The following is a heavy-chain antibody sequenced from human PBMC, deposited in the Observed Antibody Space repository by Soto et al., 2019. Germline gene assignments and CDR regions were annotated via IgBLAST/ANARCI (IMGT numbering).Heavy chain of an antibody. CDR1: GFTFSSYE. CDR3: ARGRHYYSYYYYYGTAV. CDR2: ISSSGSTI. J-gene: IGHJ6*02. D-gene: IGHD3-22*01. Sequence: GGSLRLSCAASGFTFSSYEMNWVRQAPGKGLEWVSYISSSGSTIYYADSVKGRFTISRDNAKNSLYLQMNSLRAEDTAVYYCARGRHYYSYYYYYGTAVWAESYTLTV. V-gene: IGHV3-48*03.